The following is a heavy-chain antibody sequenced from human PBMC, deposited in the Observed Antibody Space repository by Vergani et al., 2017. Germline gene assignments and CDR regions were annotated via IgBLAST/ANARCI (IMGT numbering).Heavy chain of an antibody. CDR3: ATGAGPFDI. D-gene: IGHD7-27*01. V-gene: IGHV4-4*03. Sequence: QVQLQESGPGLVKPPGTLSLTCAVSGDSISSNNCWTWVRQPPGKGLEWIGYIYYSGSTNYNPSLKSRVTISVDTSKNQFSLKLTSVTAADTAVYYCATGAGPFDIWGQGTLVTVSS. CDR2: IYYSGST. CDR1: GDSISSNNC. J-gene: IGHJ4*02.